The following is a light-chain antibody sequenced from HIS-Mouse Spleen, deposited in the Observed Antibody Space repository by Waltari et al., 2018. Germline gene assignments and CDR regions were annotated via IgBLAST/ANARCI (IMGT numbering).Light chain of an antibody. CDR2: AAS. Sequence: DIHLTQSPSFLSASVVYRVNITCRASQGISSYLAWYQQKPGKAPKLLIYAASTLQSGVPSRFSGSGSGTEFTLTISSLQPEDFATYYCQQLNSYPPTFGQGTKVEIK. V-gene: IGKV1-9*01. CDR1: QGISSY. CDR3: QQLNSYPPT. J-gene: IGKJ1*01.